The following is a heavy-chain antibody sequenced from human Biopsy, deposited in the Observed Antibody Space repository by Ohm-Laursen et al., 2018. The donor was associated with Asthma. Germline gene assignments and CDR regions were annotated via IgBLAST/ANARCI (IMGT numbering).Heavy chain of an antibody. D-gene: IGHD3-3*01. Sequence: SLRLSCAASGFTFRSYAMHWVRQAPGRGLEWVAVGGSYYDGGLKYYADSVNGRFTVSRDDSKNTLYLQMNSLRPDDTAVCYCARDVMEWYLPAFDFWGQGTLVTVSS. CDR1: GFTFRSYA. J-gene: IGHJ4*02. CDR3: ARDVMEWYLPAFDF. CDR2: GGSYYDGGLK. V-gene: IGHV3-30-3*01.